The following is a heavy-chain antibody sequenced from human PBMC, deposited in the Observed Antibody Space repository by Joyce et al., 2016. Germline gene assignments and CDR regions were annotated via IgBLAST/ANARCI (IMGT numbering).Heavy chain of an antibody. CDR3: ARGGIVYDYSMDL. D-gene: IGHD3-22*01. Sequence: EVQLVESGGGLVKPGGSLRISCAASGFTFSTSSRGWFRRAPGKGLEWVSAISSDSTYIFYADSVKGRFTVSRDNAKNALYLQMNSLRAEDTAVFFCARGGIVYDYSMDLWGQGTTVTVSS. V-gene: IGHV3-21*02. J-gene: IGHJ6*02. CDR1: GFTFSTSS. CDR2: ISSDSTYI.